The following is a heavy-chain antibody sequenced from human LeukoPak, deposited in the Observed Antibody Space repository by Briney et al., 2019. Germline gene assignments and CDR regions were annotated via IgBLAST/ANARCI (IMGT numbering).Heavy chain of an antibody. J-gene: IGHJ5*02. Sequence: GRSLRLSCAASGFTFSSYAMHWVRQAPGKGLEWVAVISYDGSNKYYADPVKGRFTISRDNSKNTLYLQMNSLRAEDTAVYYCARDFLDIVVVVAAMADNWFDPWGQGTLVTVSS. CDR2: ISYDGSNK. CDR3: ARDFLDIVVVVAAMADNWFDP. V-gene: IGHV3-30-3*01. D-gene: IGHD2-15*01. CDR1: GFTFSSYA.